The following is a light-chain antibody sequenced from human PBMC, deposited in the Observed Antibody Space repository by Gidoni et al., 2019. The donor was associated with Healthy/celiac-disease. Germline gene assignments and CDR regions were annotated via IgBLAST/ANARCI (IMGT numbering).Light chain of an antibody. Sequence: SYDLTHPPSVSVSPGQTARITCSGDALPKQYAYWYQQKPGQAPVLVIYKDSERPSGIPERFSGSSSGTTGTLTISGVQAEDEADYYCQSADSSGTYVVFGGGTKLTVL. J-gene: IGLJ2*01. CDR2: KDS. CDR3: QSADSSGTYVV. V-gene: IGLV3-25*03. CDR1: ALPKQY.